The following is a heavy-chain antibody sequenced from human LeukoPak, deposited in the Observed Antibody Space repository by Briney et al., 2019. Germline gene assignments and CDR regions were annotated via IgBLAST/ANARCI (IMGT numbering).Heavy chain of an antibody. J-gene: IGHJ4*02. Sequence: GGSLRLSCAASGFTVSTNYMTWVRQAPGKGLEWVSVIYSGGSTFYADYVKGRFTISRDNSKNTLYLQMNSLRAEDTAVYYCARASIAASGYYFDYWGQGTLVTVSS. D-gene: IGHD6-6*01. CDR3: ARASIAASGYYFDY. CDR1: GFTVSTNY. CDR2: IYSGGST. V-gene: IGHV3-66*02.